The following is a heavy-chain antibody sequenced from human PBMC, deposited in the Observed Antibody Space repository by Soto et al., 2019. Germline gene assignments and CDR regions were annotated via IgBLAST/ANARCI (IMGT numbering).Heavy chain of an antibody. Sequence: GGFLRLSCAASGFTFSNAWRSWVRQAPGKGLEWVGRIKSKTDGGTTDYAAPVKGRFTISRDNSKNTLDLQMNSLREEDTAVYYCAAETKSYFYGMDVWGQGTTVTVSS. D-gene: IGHD2-15*01. CDR1: GFTFSNAW. J-gene: IGHJ6*02. V-gene: IGHV3-15*01. CDR3: AAETKSYFYGMDV. CDR2: IKSKTDGGTT.